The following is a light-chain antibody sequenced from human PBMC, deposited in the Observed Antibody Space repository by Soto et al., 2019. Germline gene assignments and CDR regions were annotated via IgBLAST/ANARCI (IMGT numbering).Light chain of an antibody. CDR1: QSVGFS. CDR2: DAS. V-gene: IGKV3-15*01. CDR3: QQYNNWPLT. Sequence: EKVMTQSPATLSVYPGERATLSCRASQSVGFSLAWYQHKPGQAPRLLISDASTRATGVPARFSGSGSGTEFTPTISSLQSEDFAVYFCQQYNNWPLTFGGGTKVDIK. J-gene: IGKJ4*01.